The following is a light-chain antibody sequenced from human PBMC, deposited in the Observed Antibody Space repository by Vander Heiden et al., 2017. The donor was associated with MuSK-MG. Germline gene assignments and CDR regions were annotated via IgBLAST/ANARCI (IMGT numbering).Light chain of an antibody. V-gene: IGKV1-9*01. CDR3: QQLNSYTPYT. CDR2: DAS. J-gene: IGKJ2*01. Sequence: IQVPHSPSVLSTSVGDRVTIIWRASKGISSYLAWYQQQTGKAPKLLIYDASTLQSGVLSRFSGSGYGTEFTITIISRQPADFATYYFQQLNSYTPYTFGQGTKLEIK. CDR1: KGISSY.